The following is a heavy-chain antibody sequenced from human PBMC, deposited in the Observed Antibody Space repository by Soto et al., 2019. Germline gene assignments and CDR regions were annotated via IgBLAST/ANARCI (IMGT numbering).Heavy chain of an antibody. D-gene: IGHD1-26*01. CDR2: IYYSGST. CDR3: ARDSSAKRVSEIPYYYGMDV. V-gene: IGHV4-31*03. CDR1: CGSISSGGYY. J-gene: IGHJ6*02. Sequence: PSETLSLTCTVSCGSISSGGYYWSWIRQHPGKGLEWIGYIYYSGSTYYNPSLKSRVTISVDTSKNQFSLKLSSVTAADTAVYYCARDSSAKRVSEIPYYYGMDVWGQGTTVTVSS.